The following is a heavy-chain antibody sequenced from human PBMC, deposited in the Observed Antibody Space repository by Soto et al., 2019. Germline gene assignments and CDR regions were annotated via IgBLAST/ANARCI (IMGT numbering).Heavy chain of an antibody. CDR1: GYSFAGYW. CDR2: IDTSYSYS. V-gene: IGHV5-10-1*01. D-gene: IGHD2-2*01. Sequence: GESLKISCKGSGYSFAGYWITWVRQVPGKGLEWMGRIDTSYSYSHYSPSFQGHVTISVDKSISTGYLQWSSLKASDTAMYYCARYCSSSSCSQLYGMDVWGQGTTVTVSS. CDR3: ARYCSSSSCSQLYGMDV. J-gene: IGHJ6*02.